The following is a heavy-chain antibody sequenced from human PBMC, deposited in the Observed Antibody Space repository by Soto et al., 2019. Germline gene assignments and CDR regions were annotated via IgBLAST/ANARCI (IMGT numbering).Heavy chain of an antibody. V-gene: IGHV4-4*02. Sequence: QVQLQESGPGLVKPSGTLSLTCAVSGGSISSSNWWSWVRQTPGKGLEWIGEIYHSGSTDYNTSLKSRVTISVDKSKNQCSLKLSSVSAADTAVYYCARERAFGESSPGYYYYGMDVWGQGTTVTVSS. CDR1: GGSISSSNW. CDR3: ARERAFGESSPGYYYYGMDV. D-gene: IGHD3-10*01. CDR2: IYHSGST. J-gene: IGHJ6*02.